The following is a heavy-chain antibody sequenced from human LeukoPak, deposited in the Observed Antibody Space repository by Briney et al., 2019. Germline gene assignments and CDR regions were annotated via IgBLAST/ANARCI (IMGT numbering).Heavy chain of an antibody. Sequence: PSETLSLTCTVSGGSISTYYWSWIRQPAGKGLEWIGRIHTSGSTLYDPSLKSRVTMSVDTSKNQFSLKLNSVTAADTAVYYCARDLFSVLRGNYMDVWGKGTTVTVSS. V-gene: IGHV4-4*07. CDR1: GGSISTYY. CDR2: IHTSGST. J-gene: IGHJ6*03. D-gene: IGHD3-3*01. CDR3: ARDLFSVLRGNYMDV.